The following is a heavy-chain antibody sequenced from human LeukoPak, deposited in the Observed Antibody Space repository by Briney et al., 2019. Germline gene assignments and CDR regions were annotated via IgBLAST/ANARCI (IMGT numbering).Heavy chain of an antibody. J-gene: IGHJ4*02. CDR1: GGSLRSYY. Sequence: SETLSLTCSVSGGSLRSYYWSWIRQPPGKGLEWIGLIYSSGSIKYNPSLKSRLTISLDTSKNQISLKLTSVTAADTAIYYCARQFEFWGQGTLVTVSS. V-gene: IGHV4-59*08. CDR3: ARQFEF. CDR2: IYSSGSI.